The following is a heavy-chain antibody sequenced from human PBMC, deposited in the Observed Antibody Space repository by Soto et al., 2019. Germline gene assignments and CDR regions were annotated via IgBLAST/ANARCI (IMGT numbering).Heavy chain of an antibody. CDR1: GASISGFY. Sequence: SETLSLTCTVSGASISGFYWSWIRKSAGKGLGWIGRIYATGTTDYNPSLKSRVMMSVDTSKKQFSLKLRSVTAADTAVYYCVRDGTKTLRDWFDPWGQGISVTVS. CDR3: VRDGTKTLRDWFDP. J-gene: IGHJ5*02. D-gene: IGHD1-1*01. V-gene: IGHV4-4*07. CDR2: IYATGTT.